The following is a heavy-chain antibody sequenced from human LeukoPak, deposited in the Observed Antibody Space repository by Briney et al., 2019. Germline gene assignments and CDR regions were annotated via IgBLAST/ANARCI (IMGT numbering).Heavy chain of an antibody. CDR2: INPSGASA. V-gene: IGHV1-46*01. Sequence: ASVKVSCKASGYTLTSYSIHWVRQAAGQGLEWMGIINPSGASAMYAQKFQGRVTMTRDMSTATVYLALSSLRFDDTAVYYCARGHGSGSTNWFHPWGQGTLVTVSS. J-gene: IGHJ5*02. D-gene: IGHD3-10*01. CDR3: ARGHGSGSTNWFHP. CDR1: GYTLTSYS.